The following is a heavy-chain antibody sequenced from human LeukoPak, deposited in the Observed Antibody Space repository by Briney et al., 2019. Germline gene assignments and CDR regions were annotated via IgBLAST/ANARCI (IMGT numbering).Heavy chain of an antibody. CDR1: GYTFTTYG. CDR3: ARLQGPFNWIDP. Sequence: ASVKVSCESSGYTFTTYGIIWVRQAPGQGLEWLGWIGAYNGHTYYAQKLQGRVTMTTDTSTSTAFMELRSLRPDDTAVYFCARLQGPFNWIDPWGQGTLVTVSS. CDR2: IGAYNGHT. J-gene: IGHJ5*02. V-gene: IGHV1-18*01.